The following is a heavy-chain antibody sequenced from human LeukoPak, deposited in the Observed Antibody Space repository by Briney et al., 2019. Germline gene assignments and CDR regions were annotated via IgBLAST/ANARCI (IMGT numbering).Heavy chain of an antibody. CDR3: AKDSMPHRGYSYGVDY. V-gene: IGHV3-30*18. CDR1: GFTFSSYG. D-gene: IGHD5-18*01. J-gene: IGHJ4*02. CDR2: ISYDGSNK. Sequence: GGSLRPSCAASGFTFSSYGMHWVRQAPGKGLEWVAVISYDGSNKYYADSVKGRFTISRDNSKNTLYLQMNSLRAEDTAVYYCAKDSMPHRGYSYGVDYWGQGTLVTVSS.